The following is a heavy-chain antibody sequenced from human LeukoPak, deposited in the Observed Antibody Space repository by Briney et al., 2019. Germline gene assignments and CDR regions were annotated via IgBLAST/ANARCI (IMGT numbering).Heavy chain of an antibody. Sequence: GGSLRLSCAASGFTFSSYAMSWVRQAPGKGLEWVSAISGSGGSTYHADSVKGRFTISRDNSKNTLYLQMNSLRAEDTAVYYCAKNRVVVPAAMRSWGQGTLVTVSS. CDR3: AKNRVVVPAAMRS. CDR1: GFTFSSYA. J-gene: IGHJ5*02. V-gene: IGHV3-23*01. D-gene: IGHD2-2*01. CDR2: ISGSGGST.